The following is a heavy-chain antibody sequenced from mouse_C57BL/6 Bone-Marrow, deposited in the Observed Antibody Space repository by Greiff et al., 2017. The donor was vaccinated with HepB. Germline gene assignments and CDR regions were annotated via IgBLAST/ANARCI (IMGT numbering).Heavy chain of an antibody. V-gene: IGHV5-12*01. Sequence: EVKVVESGGGLVQPGGSLKLSCAASGFTFSDYYMYWVRQTPEKRLEWVAYISNGGGSTYYPDTVKGRFTISRDNAKNTLYLQMSRLKSEDTAMYYWARRGELYYFDYWGQGTTLTVSS. J-gene: IGHJ2*01. CDR1: GFTFSDYY. CDR2: ISNGGGST. CDR3: ARRGELYYFDY.